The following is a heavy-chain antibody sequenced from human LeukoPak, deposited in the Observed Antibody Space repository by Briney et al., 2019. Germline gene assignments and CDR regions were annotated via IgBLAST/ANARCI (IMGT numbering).Heavy chain of an antibody. Sequence: SETLSLTCTVSGGSISSSSYYWGWIRQPPWKGLEWIGSIYYSGSTYYNPSLKSRVTISVDTSKNQFSLKLSSVTAADTAVYYCATHGWQLWLLFDPWGQGTLVTVSS. D-gene: IGHD5-18*01. J-gene: IGHJ5*02. CDR2: IYYSGST. CDR3: ATHGWQLWLLFDP. V-gene: IGHV4-39*01. CDR1: GGSISSSSYY.